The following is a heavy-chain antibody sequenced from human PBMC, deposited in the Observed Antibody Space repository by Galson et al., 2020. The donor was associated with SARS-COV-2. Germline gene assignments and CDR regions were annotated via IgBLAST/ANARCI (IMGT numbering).Heavy chain of an antibody. CDR3: ARGRGVTTHNYYYGMDV. Sequence: TGGSLRLSCAASGFTFSSYSMNWVRQAPGKGLEWVSSISSSSSYIYYADSVKGRFTISRDNAKNSLYLQMNSLRAEDTAVYYCARGRGVTTHNYYYGMDVWGQGTTVTVSS. D-gene: IGHD4-4*01. J-gene: IGHJ6*02. CDR1: GFTFSSYS. CDR2: ISSSSSYI. V-gene: IGHV3-21*01.